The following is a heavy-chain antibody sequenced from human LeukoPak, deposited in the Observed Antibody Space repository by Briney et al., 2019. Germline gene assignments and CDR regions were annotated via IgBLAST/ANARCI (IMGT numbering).Heavy chain of an antibody. J-gene: IGHJ6*02. CDR2: IYPGDSDT. V-gene: IGHV5-51*01. Sequence: GESLKISCKGSGYSFTSYWIGWVRQMPGKGLEWMGIIYPGDSDTRYSPSFQGQVTISADKSISTAYLQWSSLKASDTAMYYCARQPDFWSGSYYGMDVWSQGTTVTVSS. CDR1: GYSFTSYW. D-gene: IGHD3-3*01. CDR3: ARQPDFWSGSYYGMDV.